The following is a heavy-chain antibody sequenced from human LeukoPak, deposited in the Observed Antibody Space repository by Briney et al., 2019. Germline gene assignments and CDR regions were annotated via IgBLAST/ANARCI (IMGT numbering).Heavy chain of an antibody. J-gene: IGHJ4*02. V-gene: IGHV4-59*04. CDR3: GRQLPPGVLFDY. Sequence: SETLSLTCTVSGGSISSYYWSWIRQPPGKGLEWIGTIYYSGSTYYNPSLKSRVTISVDTSKNQFSLKLSSVTAADTAVYYCGRQLPPGVLFDYWGQGTLVTVSS. CDR2: IYYSGST. CDR1: GGSISSYY. D-gene: IGHD5-18*01.